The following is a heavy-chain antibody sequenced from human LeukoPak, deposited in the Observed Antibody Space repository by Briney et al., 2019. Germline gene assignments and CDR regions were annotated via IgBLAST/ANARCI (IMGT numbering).Heavy chain of an antibody. D-gene: IGHD6-19*01. J-gene: IGHJ5*02. CDR2: IYYCGSI. Sequence: SETLSLTCTVSGGSISSSSYYWGWIRQPPGKGLQWFGSIYYCGSIYYNPSLKSRVTISVDTSRNQFSLKLSSVTAADTAVYYCARVTIAVAGIRWFDPWGQGTLVTVSS. CDR3: ARVTIAVAGIRWFDP. V-gene: IGHV4-39*01. CDR1: GGSISSSSYY.